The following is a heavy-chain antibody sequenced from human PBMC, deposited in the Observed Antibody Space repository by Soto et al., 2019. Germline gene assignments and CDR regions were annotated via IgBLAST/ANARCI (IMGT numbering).Heavy chain of an antibody. CDR1: GFSINNAYY. Sequence: SETLSLTCAVSGFSINNAYYWGWIRQPPGKGLDWIGTVYHGVTAFYNPSLKSRASISVDSSKNQFSLNLTSVTAADTAVYYCAKWFDSGGYATLLWGQGTLVTVSS. CDR3: AKWFDSGGYATLL. V-gene: IGHV4-38-2*01. CDR2: VYHGVTA. J-gene: IGHJ4*02. D-gene: IGHD3-22*01.